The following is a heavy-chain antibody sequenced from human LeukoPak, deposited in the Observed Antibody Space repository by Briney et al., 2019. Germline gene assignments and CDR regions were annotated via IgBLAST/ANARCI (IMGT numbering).Heavy chain of an antibody. CDR2: INPNRGGT. V-gene: IGHV1-2*02. D-gene: IGHD2-2*01. CDR3: ARDPRQWDSSTSWLSWLDYYYYMDV. Sequence: ASVKVSCKASGYTFTGYYMHWVRQAPGQGLEWMGWINPNRGGTNYAQKFQGRVTMTRDTSISTAYMELRSLRSDDTAVYYCARDPRQWDSSTSWLSWLDYYYYMDVWGKGTTVTVSS. CDR1: GYTFTGYY. J-gene: IGHJ6*03.